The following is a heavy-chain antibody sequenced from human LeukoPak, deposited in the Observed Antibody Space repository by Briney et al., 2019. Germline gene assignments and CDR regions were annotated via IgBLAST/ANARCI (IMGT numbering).Heavy chain of an antibody. Sequence: PGGSLRLSCAASGFTFSGYWMSWVRQAPGKGLEWVANIKQDGSEKYYVDSVKGRFTISRDNAKNSLYLQMNSLRAEDTAVYYCAREGWGDGDYNPNLDYWGQGTLVTVSS. V-gene: IGHV3-7*01. D-gene: IGHD4-17*01. CDR2: IKQDGSEK. CDR3: AREGWGDGDYNPNLDY. CDR1: GFTFSGYW. J-gene: IGHJ4*02.